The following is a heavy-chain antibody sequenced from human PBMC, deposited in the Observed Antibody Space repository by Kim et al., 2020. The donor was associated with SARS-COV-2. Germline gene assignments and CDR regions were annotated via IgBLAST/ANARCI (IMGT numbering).Heavy chain of an antibody. J-gene: IGHJ6*03. Sequence: ADSLKGRFTISRDNSKNTLYLQMNSLRAEDTAVYYCARKGELDYYYYMDVWGKGTTVTVSS. CDR3: ARKGELDYYYYMDV. V-gene: IGHV3-30*07. D-gene: IGHD3-16*01.